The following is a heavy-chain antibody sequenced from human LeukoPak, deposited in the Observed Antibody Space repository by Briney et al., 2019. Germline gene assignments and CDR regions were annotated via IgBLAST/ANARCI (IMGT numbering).Heavy chain of an antibody. CDR2: IVPIFGTA. D-gene: IGHD6-13*01. CDR1: GYTFTSYG. CDR3: ARERRYSRSWSTQYYYMDV. V-gene: IGHV1-69*05. J-gene: IGHJ6*03. Sequence: SVKVSCKASGYTFTSYGISWVRQAPGQGLEWMARIVPIFGTANYALKFQGRVTITTDESTRTAYMELSSLRSEDTAVYYCARERRYSRSWSTQYYYMDVWGKGTTVTVSS.